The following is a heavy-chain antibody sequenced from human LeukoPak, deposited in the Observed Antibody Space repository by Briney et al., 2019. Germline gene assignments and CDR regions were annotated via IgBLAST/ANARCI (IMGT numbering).Heavy chain of an antibody. J-gene: IGHJ4*02. CDR1: GFSVSNTY. V-gene: IGHV3-53*01. CDR3: ARGTVTAPDY. Sequence: PSGGALRLSCAASGFSVSNTYMSGVRQAPGKGLEGVPIIYSGGNTYYADSVKGRFTISRDNSKNTLYLQMNRLRPEDTAVYYCARGTVTAPDYWGQGTLVTVSS. CDR2: IYSGGNT. D-gene: IGHD2-21*02.